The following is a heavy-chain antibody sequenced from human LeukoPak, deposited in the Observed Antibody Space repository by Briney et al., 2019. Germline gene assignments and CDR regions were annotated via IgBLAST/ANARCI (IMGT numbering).Heavy chain of an antibody. Sequence: SETLSLTCTVSGGSIGSYYWSWIRQPPGKGLEWIGYIYYSGSTNYNPSLKSRVTISVDTSKNQFSLKLSSVTAADTAVCYCARSFDFWSGYSPFDPWGQGTLVTVSS. J-gene: IGHJ5*02. V-gene: IGHV4-59*01. CDR2: IYYSGST. CDR1: GGSIGSYY. D-gene: IGHD3-3*01. CDR3: ARSFDFWSGYSPFDP.